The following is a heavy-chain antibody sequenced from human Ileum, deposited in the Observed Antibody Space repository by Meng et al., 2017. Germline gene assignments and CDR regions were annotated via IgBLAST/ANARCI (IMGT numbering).Heavy chain of an antibody. V-gene: IGHV1-3*04. Sequence: VQLWRFEARVRKPGASVKVSWKAAGYTFTNNAIQWVRQAPGQRLEWVGWINTDNGETTYSQNFQDRVTLNRDTSAGTVYMYLNSLISEDTAIYYCARERQTSGEDYWGQGTLVTVSS. CDR2: INTDNGET. CDR1: GYTFTNNA. CDR3: ARERQTSGEDY. J-gene: IGHJ4*02. D-gene: IGHD2-15*01.